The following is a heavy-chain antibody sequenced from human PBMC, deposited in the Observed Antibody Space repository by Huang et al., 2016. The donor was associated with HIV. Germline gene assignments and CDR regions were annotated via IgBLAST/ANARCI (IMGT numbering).Heavy chain of an antibody. D-gene: IGHD3-3*01. J-gene: IGHJ4*02. CDR3: ARGPIRFLAWLLNFDY. Sequence: QILLIESGGGVAQPGRSLRLSCAASGFTFSSYGMHWVRQAPGKGLEWVAVISYDEDNKYYDDSVRGRFPISRDNSKNTLYLQMNSLRIEDTAVYYCARGPIRFLAWLLNFDYWGQGALVTVSS. V-gene: IGHV3-30*03. CDR2: ISYDEDNK. CDR1: GFTFSSYG.